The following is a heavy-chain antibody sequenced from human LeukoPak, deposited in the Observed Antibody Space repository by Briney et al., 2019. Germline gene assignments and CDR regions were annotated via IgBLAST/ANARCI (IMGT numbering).Heavy chain of an antibody. J-gene: IGHJ3*02. CDR1: AGSISSSSW. CDR3: ARDQGGWALGAFDI. V-gene: IGHV4-4*02. CDR2: IYLYGTT. D-gene: IGHD6-19*01. Sequence: SETLSLTCSVSAGSISSSSWWSWVRQSPVKGLEWIGEIYLYGTTNYNPSLKSRVTISVDTSKNQFSLKLSSVTAADTAVYYCARDQGGWALGAFDIWGQGTMVTVSS.